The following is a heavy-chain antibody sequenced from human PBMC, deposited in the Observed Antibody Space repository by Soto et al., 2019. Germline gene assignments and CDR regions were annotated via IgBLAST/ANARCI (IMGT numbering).Heavy chain of an antibody. Sequence: GGSLRLSCAASGFTFSNYWMSWVRQAPGEGLEWVANIKQDGSENSYVDSVKGRFTISRDNAKNSVYLQMNSLRAEDTAVYYCARGRYCSGGRCYSDYWGQGTPVTVSS. CDR3: ARGRYCSGGRCYSDY. CDR2: IKQDGSEN. V-gene: IGHV3-7*04. D-gene: IGHD2-15*01. J-gene: IGHJ4*02. CDR1: GFTFSNYW.